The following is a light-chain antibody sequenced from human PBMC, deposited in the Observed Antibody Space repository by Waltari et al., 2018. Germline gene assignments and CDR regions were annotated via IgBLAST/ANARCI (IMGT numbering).Light chain of an antibody. V-gene: IGLV2-14*03. J-gene: IGLJ3*02. CDR3: ASQRPDGVVL. Sequence: QSALTQPASVSGSPGQSITISCAGIGTAIATSDFVSWYQHHPDRAPQVIIYDVTNRPSGMSARFSASKSADTASLTISGLQAEDEGEYYCASQRPDGVVLFGGGTRVTVL. CDR2: DVT. CDR1: GTAIATSDF.